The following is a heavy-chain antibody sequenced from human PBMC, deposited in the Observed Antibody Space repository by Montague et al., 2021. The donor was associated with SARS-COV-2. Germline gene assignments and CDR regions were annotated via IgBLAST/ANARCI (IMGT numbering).Heavy chain of an antibody. CDR2: INHSGST. V-gene: IGHV4-34*01. CDR1: GGSFSGYY. D-gene: IGHD2-2*01. J-gene: IGHJ6*03. CDR3: ARARQDVVVPALGIGAYYYYYYMDV. Sequence: SETLSLTCAVYGGSFSGYYCSWIRQPPGKGLEWIGEINHSGSTNXNPSLKSRATISVDTSKNQFSLKLSSVTAADTAVYYCARARQDVVVPALGIGAYYYYYYMDVWGKGTTVTVSS.